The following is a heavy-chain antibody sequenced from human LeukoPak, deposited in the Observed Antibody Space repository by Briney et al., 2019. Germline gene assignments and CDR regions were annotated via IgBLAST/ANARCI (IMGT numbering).Heavy chain of an antibody. D-gene: IGHD6-19*01. J-gene: IGHJ4*02. Sequence: PSETLSLTCAVYGGSLSGYYWTWIRQPPGKGLEWIGEINHSGSTNYNPSLKSRVNISIDTSKNQFSLKVRSVTAADTAVYYCAREPYISGFRTDFDYWGQGTLVTVSS. CDR1: GGSLSGYY. CDR3: AREPYISGFRTDFDY. V-gene: IGHV4-34*01. CDR2: INHSGST.